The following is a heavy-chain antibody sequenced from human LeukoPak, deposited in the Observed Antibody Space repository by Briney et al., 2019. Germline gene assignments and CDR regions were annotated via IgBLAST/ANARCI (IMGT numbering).Heavy chain of an antibody. D-gene: IGHD1-1*01. CDR3: AREQAGRYSQYYFDY. J-gene: IGHJ4*02. CDR2: IKQDGSEK. CDR1: GFTFSNYW. Sequence: GGSLRLSCGASGFTFSNYWMSWVRQAPGKGLEWVAIIKQDGSEKYYVDSLKGRFTISRDNAKNSLYLQMNSLRAEDTAVYYCAREQAGRYSQYYFDYWGQGTLVTVSS. V-gene: IGHV3-7*01.